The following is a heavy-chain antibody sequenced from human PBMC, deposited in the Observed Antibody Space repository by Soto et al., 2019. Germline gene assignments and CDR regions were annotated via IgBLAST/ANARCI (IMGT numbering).Heavy chain of an antibody. D-gene: IGHD5-18*01. V-gene: IGHV1-69*12. Sequence: QVQLVQSGAEVRKPGSSVKVSCKASGGTFSTYAISWVRQAPEQGLEWMGGIIPVFRTASYAQKFQGRVTITADASTSTAFMEVSRLTSEDTAIYYCARGPQIGYSYQYWGQGTPVTVSS. J-gene: IGHJ4*02. CDR1: GGTFSTYA. CDR2: IIPVFRTA. CDR3: ARGPQIGYSYQY.